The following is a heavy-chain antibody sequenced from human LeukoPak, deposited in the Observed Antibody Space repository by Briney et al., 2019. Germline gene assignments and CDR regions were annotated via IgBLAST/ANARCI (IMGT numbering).Heavy chain of an antibody. CDR2: IYYSGST. CDR3: ARSVWGYFDWLLPEAGGYYYYCGMDV. D-gene: IGHD3-9*01. V-gene: IGHV4-59*01. CDR1: GGSLSSYY. J-gene: IGHJ6*02. Sequence: PSEPLSLTCTVSGGSLSSYYWSWIRQPPGKGLEWIGYIYYSGSTNYNPSFKSRVTISVDTSKNPFSLKLSSVTAADTAVYYCARSVWGYFDWLLPEAGGYYYYCGMDVWGQGTTVTVSS.